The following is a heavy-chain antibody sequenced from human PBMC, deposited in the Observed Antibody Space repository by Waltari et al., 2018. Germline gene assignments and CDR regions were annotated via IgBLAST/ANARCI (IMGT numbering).Heavy chain of an antibody. CDR3: ARGAPYHYGSGRKYYMDV. CDR1: GGTFSASS. V-gene: IGHV4-34*01. Sequence: QVQLQQWGAGLLNPSETLSLPCGVKGGTFSASSRTWIRQPPGKGLEWIGEIYHSGSTNYNPSLKSRVTISVQMSKNQFSLKLTSLTAADTAVYYCARGAPYHYGSGRKYYMDVWDKGTTVTVSS. D-gene: IGHD3-10*01. J-gene: IGHJ6*03. CDR2: IYHSGST.